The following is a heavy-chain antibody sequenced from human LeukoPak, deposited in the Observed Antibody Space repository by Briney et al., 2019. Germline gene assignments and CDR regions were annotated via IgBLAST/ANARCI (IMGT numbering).Heavy chain of an antibody. CDR2: ISYDGSNK. CDR1: GFTFSSYG. J-gene: IGHJ4*02. D-gene: IGHD2-21*01. CDR3: AKPAINY. Sequence: GRSLRLSCAASGFTFSSYGMHWVRQAPGKGLEWVAVISYDGSNKYYADSVKGRFTISRDNSKNTLYLQMNSLRAEDTAVYYCAKPAINYWGQGTLVTVSS. V-gene: IGHV3-30*18.